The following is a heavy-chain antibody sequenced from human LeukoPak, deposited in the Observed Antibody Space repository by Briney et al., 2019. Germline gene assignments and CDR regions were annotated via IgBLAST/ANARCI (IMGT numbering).Heavy chain of an antibody. D-gene: IGHD2-2*01. CDR3: ARALLECCSSTSCLYYYYGMDV. CDR2: IIPIFGTA. Sequence: SVKVSCKASGGTFSSYAISWVRQAPGQGLEWMGGIIPIFGTANYAQKFQGRVTITADKSTSTAYMELSSLRSEDTAVYYCARALLECCSSTSCLYYYYGMDVWGKGTTVTVSS. J-gene: IGHJ6*04. CDR1: GGTFSSYA. V-gene: IGHV1-69*06.